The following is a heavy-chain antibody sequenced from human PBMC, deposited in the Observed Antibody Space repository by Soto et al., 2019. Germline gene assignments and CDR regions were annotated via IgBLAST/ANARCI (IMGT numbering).Heavy chain of an antibody. CDR2: IYICGST. CDR3: ARGFWRTLVNDAFVI. V-gene: IGHV3-53*01. D-gene: IGHD3-16*01. CDR1: GFTVNSNY. J-gene: IGHJ3*02. Sequence: GGSLRLSCAASGFTVNSNYMSCIRQAPGKGLEWVSAIYICGSTYYADSVKCRFTISRDNSKNPQYLQMTSLRAEVTAVYYCARGFWRTLVNDAFVIGDQGTMVKVSS.